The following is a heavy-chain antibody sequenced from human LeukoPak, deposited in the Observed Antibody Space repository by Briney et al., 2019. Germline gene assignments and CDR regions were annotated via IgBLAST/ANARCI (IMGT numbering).Heavy chain of an antibody. CDR1: GFTFSSYN. CDR2: ISSSSTYI. D-gene: IGHD5-18*01. CDR3: ARGRADTSTIYYYMDV. Sequence: GGSLRPSCAASGFTFSSYNMNWVRQTPGKGLEWVSSISSSSTYIYYADSLKGRFTISRDNAKNSLYLQMNSLRAEDTAVYYCARGRADTSTIYYYMDVWGKGTTVTVSS. J-gene: IGHJ6*03. V-gene: IGHV3-21*01.